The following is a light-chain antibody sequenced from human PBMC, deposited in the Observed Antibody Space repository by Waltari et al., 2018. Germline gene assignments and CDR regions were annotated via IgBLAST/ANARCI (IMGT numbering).Light chain of an antibody. CDR3: QQYSDWPLT. CDR2: DAS. V-gene: IGKV3-15*01. CDR1: QSVNNK. J-gene: IGKJ4*01. Sequence: EIVMTQSPATLSVSPGERVPLSCRASQSVNNKLAWYQQKPGQAPRLLIYDASTRATGIPTSFSGSGSGTEFTITISSLQSEDFAVYYCQQYSDWPLTFGGGTKVEIK.